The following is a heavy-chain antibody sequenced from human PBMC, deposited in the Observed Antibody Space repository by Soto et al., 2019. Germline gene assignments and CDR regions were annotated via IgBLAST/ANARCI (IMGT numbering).Heavy chain of an antibody. J-gene: IGHJ6*02. CDR1: VGTFSSYA. CDR3: ARDGRGCGGDCYSGYYYHHYLLAV. D-gene: IGHD2-21*02. V-gene: IGHV1-69*13. Sequence: SVKVSCKASVGTFSSYAISWVRQAPGQGLEWMGGIIPIFGTANYAQKFQGRVTITPDESTSTAYMELSSLRSEDTAVYYCARDGRGCGGDCYSGYYYHHYLLAVCGQGTTVTVSS. CDR2: IIPIFGTA.